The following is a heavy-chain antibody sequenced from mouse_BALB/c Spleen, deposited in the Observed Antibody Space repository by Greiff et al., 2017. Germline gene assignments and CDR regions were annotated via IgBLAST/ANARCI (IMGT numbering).Heavy chain of an antibody. CDR1: GFTFSDYY. CDR2: ISDGGSYT. Sequence: EVMLVESGGGLVKPGGSLKLSCAASGFTFSDYYMYWVRQTPEKRLEWVATISDGGSYTYYPDSVKGRFTISRDNAKNNLYLQMSSLKSEDTAMYYCARGGRYYYGSFSHWYFDVWGAGTTVTVSS. CDR3: ARGGRYYYGSFSHWYFDV. J-gene: IGHJ1*01. V-gene: IGHV5-4*02. D-gene: IGHD1-1*01.